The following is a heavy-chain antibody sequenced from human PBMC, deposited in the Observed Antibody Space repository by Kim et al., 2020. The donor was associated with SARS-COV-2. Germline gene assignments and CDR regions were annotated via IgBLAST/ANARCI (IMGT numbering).Heavy chain of an antibody. J-gene: IGHJ6*02. V-gene: IGHV3-11*05. Sequence: SVKGRVTSSRDYAKNSLYLKMNSLRAEDTAVYYCAGEKVRGGLDYYGMDVWGQGTTVTVSS. CDR3: AGEKVRGGLDYYGMDV. D-gene: IGHD3-10*01.